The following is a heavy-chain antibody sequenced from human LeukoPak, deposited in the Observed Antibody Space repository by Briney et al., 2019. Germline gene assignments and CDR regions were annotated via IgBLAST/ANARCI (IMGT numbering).Heavy chain of an antibody. D-gene: IGHD2-8*02. CDR1: GGTFANYA. J-gene: IGHJ4*02. CDR2: IDTNTGAT. V-gene: IGHV1-2*02. CDR3: ASEAFCAGGSCNVQRVAS. Sequence: GASVTVSCKASGGTFANYAISWVRQAPGQGLEWMGWIDTNTGATKYAQKFQGRVTITRDTSTGTAYMELSSLISGDTALYYCASEAFCAGGSCNVQRVASWGPGTLVTVSS.